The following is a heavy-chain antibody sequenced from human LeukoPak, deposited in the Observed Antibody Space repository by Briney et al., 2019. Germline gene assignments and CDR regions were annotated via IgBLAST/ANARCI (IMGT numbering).Heavy chain of an antibody. D-gene: IGHD6-19*01. CDR2: IIPILGIT. CDR1: GDTFNNKA. Sequence: ASVKVSCKASGDTFNNKAVNWVRQAPGQGLEWMGRIIPILGITNYAQSLQGRVTFSADKSTTTVYMEFSSLRSDDTAMYYCAEGGLYSSAHFGPWGQGTLVTVSS. J-gene: IGHJ5*02. V-gene: IGHV1-69*04. CDR3: AEGGLYSSAHFGP.